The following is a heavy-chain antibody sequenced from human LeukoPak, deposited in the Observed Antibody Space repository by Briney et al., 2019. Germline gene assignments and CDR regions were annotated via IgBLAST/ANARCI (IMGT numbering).Heavy chain of an antibody. Sequence: GGSLRLSCAPSGFTFSSYSMNWVRQAPGKGLEWVSYISSSSSTIYYADSVKGRFTLSRDNAKNSLYLQMNSLRAEDTAVYYCARAGRREHFDYWGQGTLVTVSS. D-gene: IGHD1-26*01. CDR1: GFTFSSYS. J-gene: IGHJ4*02. CDR2: ISSSSSTI. CDR3: ARAGRREHFDY. V-gene: IGHV3-48*01.